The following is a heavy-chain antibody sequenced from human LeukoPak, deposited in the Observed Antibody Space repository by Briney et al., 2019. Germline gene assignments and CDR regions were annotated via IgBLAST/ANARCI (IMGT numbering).Heavy chain of an antibody. CDR2: ISAYNGNT. V-gene: IGHV1-18*01. Sequence: GASVKVSCKASGYTFTSYGISWVRQAPGQGLEWMGWISAYNGNTNYAQKLQGRVTMTTDTSTSTAYMELSRLTSDDTAVYYCTRVGPPGDYYDTSGPWFDPWGQGTLVTVSS. D-gene: IGHD3-22*01. CDR3: TRVGPPGDYYDTSGPWFDP. J-gene: IGHJ5*02. CDR1: GYTFTSYG.